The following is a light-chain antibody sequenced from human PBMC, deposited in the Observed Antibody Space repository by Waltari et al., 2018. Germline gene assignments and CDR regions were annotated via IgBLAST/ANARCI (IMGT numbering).Light chain of an antibody. CDR1: SSTIGKND. CDR3: GTWDTSLSAWL. V-gene: IGLV1-51*01. CDR2: DTK. J-gene: IGLJ3*02. Sequence: QSVLTQPPSVSAAPGQKVTISCSGSSSTIGKNDVSWYQQPPGPAPKLLIYDTKDRPSGIPDRFSGSKSGTSATLGITGLQTGDEADYYCGTWDTSLSAWLFGGGTKVTVL.